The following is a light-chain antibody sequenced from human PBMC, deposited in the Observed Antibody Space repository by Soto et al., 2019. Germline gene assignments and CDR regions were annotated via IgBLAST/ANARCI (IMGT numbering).Light chain of an antibody. CDR2: DAS. J-gene: IGKJ1*01. CDR1: QSISSW. CDR3: QQYNSYPVT. Sequence: DIQMTQSPSTLSASVGDRVTITSRASQSISSWLAWYQQTPGKAPKLLIYDASSLESGVPSRLSGSGSGTEFTLPISSRQPDDFATYYCQQYNSYPVTFAQGTNVEIK. V-gene: IGKV1-5*01.